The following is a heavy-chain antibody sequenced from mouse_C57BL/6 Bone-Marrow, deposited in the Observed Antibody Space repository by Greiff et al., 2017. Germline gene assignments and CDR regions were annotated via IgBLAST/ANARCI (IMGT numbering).Heavy chain of an antibody. CDR1: GYTFTSYW. D-gene: IGHD6-1*01. V-gene: IGHV1-50*01. CDR2: IDPSDRYT. Sequence: QVQLQQPGAELVKPGASVKLSCKASGYTFTSYWMQWVKQRPGQGLEWIGVIDPSDRYTNYNQKFKGQATLTVDTSSSTAYMQLSSLTSEDSAVYDCASSGATRAWFAYWGQGTLVTVSA. CDR3: ASSGATRAWFAY. J-gene: IGHJ3*01.